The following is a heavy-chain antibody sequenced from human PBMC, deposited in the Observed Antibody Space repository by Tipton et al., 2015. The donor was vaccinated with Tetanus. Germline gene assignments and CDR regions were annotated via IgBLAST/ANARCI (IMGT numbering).Heavy chain of an antibody. CDR1: GGSFSGCY. D-gene: IGHD3-3*01. CDR2: INHSGST. Sequence: TLSLTCAVYGGSFSGCYWSWIRQPPGKGLEWIGEINHSGSTNYNPSLKSRVTISVDTSKNQFSLRLSSVTAADTAVYYCARAEAIFGVVIRFGWFDPWGQGTLVTVSS. CDR3: ARAEAIFGVVIRFGWFDP. V-gene: IGHV4-34*01. J-gene: IGHJ5*02.